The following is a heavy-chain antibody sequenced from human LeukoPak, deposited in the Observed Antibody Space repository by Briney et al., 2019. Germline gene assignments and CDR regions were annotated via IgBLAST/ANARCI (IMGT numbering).Heavy chain of an antibody. J-gene: IGHJ4*02. V-gene: IGHV4-4*07. D-gene: IGHD6-13*01. CDR2: IYTSGST. CDR3: ARSSVYRSSWLIDY. Sequence: SETLSLTCTVSGGSISSYYWSWIRQPAGKGLEWIGRIYTSGSTNYNPSLKSRVTMSVGTSKNQFSLKLTSVTAADTAVYYCARSSVYRSSWLIDYWGQGTLVTVSS. CDR1: GGSISSYY.